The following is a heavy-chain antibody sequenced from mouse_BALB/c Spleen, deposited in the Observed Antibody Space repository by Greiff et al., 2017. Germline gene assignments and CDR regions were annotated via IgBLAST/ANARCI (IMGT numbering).Heavy chain of an antibody. CDR1: GFNIKDYY. CDR2: IDPENGNT. D-gene: IGHD2-1*01. Sequence: EVKLMESGAELVRPGALVKLSCKASGFNIKDYYMHWVKQRPEQGLEWIGWIDPENGNTIYDPKFQGKASITADTSSNTAYLQLSSLTSEDTAVYYCAREVYYGNYEGWFAYWGQGTLVTVSA. J-gene: IGHJ3*01. V-gene: IGHV14-1*02. CDR3: AREVYYGNYEGWFAY.